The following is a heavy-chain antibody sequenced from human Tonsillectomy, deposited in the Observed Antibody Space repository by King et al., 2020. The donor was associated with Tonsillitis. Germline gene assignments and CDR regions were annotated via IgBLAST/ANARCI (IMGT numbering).Heavy chain of an antibody. V-gene: IGHV2-5*01. CDR3: ASSIRDAFDI. Sequence: TMKESGPTLVKPTQTLTLTCTFSGFSLSTTGMGVGWIRQPPGKALEWLALIYLNDDKRYRLSLKSRLTITKDTSKNQVVLTMTNMDPVDTATCYCASSIRDAFDIWDQGTMVTVSS. CDR2: IYLNDDK. J-gene: IGHJ3*02. CDR1: GFSLSTTGMG. D-gene: IGHD2-21*01.